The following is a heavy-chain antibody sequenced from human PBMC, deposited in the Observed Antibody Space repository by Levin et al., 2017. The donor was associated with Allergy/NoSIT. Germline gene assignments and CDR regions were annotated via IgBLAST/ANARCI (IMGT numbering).Heavy chain of an antibody. CDR3: ARNGHYYDSSGYPYYFDY. CDR1: GFTFSSYE. J-gene: IGHJ4*02. V-gene: IGHV3-48*03. D-gene: IGHD3-22*01. Sequence: GESLKISCAASGFTFSSYEMNWVRQAPGKGLEWVSYISSSGSTIYYADSVKGRFTISRDNAKNSLYLQMNSLRAEDTAVYYCARNGHYYDSSGYPYYFDYWGQGTLVTVSS. CDR2: ISSSGSTI.